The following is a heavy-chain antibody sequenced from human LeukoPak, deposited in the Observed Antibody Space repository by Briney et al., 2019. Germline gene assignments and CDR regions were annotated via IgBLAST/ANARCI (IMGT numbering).Heavy chain of an antibody. Sequence: ASVKVSCKASGYTFTSHALHWVRQAPGESLEWMAWINGATGATKCSQKFQARVTITRDTAASTADMELSSLGPEDTAVYYCVRSIIIVPNTSYYYYYMDVWGQGTTVTVSS. CDR1: GYTFTSHA. CDR3: VRSIIIVPNTSYYYYYMDV. J-gene: IGHJ6*02. V-gene: IGHV1-3*01. CDR2: INGATGAT. D-gene: IGHD2/OR15-2a*01.